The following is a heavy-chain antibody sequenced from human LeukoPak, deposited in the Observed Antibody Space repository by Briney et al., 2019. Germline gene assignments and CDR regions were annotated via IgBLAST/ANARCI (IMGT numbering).Heavy chain of an antibody. CDR2: IYSGGST. CDR3: ARAPTYYDILTGDYYYYYYMDV. CDR1: GFTVSSNY. V-gene: IGHV3-53*01. D-gene: IGHD3-9*01. J-gene: IGHJ6*03. Sequence: QPGGSLRLSCAASGFTVSSNYMSWVRQAPGKGLEWVSVIYSGGSTYYADSVKGRFTISRDNSKNTLYLQMNNLRAEDTAVYYCARAPTYYDILTGDYYYYYYMDVWGKGTTVTVSS.